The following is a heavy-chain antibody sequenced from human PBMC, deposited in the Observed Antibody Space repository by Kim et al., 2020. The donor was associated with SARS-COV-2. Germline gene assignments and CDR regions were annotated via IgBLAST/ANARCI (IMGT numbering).Heavy chain of an antibody. CDR1: GFTFSSYG. V-gene: IGHV3-30*18. D-gene: IGHD3-3*01. Sequence: GGSLRLSCAASGFTFSSYGMHWVRQAPGKGLEWVAVISYDGSNKYYADSVKGRFTISRDNSKNTLYLQMNSLRAEDTAVYYCAKESTGSYDFPYYFDYWG. CDR3: AKESTGSYDFPYYFDY. CDR2: ISYDGSNK. J-gene: IGHJ4*01.